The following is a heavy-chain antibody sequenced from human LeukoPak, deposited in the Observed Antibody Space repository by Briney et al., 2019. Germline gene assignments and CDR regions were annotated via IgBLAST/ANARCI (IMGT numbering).Heavy chain of an antibody. J-gene: IGHJ4*02. CDR1: GGSISSYY. V-gene: IGHV4-59*08. Sequence: SETLSLTCTVSGGSISSYYWSWIRQAPGKGLEWIGYIHYGGSTNYNPSLKRRVTISVDTSKSHFSLRLSSVTAADTAVYYCARLRSSVGWHFDYWGQGTLVTVSS. CDR2: IHYGGST. CDR3: ARLRSSVGWHFDY. D-gene: IGHD6-19*01.